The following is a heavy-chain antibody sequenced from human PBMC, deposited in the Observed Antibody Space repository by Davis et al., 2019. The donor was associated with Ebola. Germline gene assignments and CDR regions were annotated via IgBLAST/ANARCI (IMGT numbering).Heavy chain of an antibody. D-gene: IGHD3-22*01. J-gene: IGHJ4*02. Sequence: PGGSLRLSCQGYGYNFNTNWIGWVRQMPGKGLEWMGIIYPGDSDTRYSPSFQGHVTISADKSITTAYLQWSSLKASDTAMYYCATYYYDSSGYYSDYWGQGTLVTVSS. CDR3: ATYYYDSSGYYSDY. CDR1: GYNFNTNW. V-gene: IGHV5-51*01. CDR2: IYPGDSDT.